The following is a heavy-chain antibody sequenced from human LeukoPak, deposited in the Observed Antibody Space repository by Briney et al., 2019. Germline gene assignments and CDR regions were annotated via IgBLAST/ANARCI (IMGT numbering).Heavy chain of an antibody. J-gene: IGHJ6*03. CDR1: GYTFTGYY. CDR3: ARIDRVVRGRHYYYMDV. Sequence: GASVKVSCKASGYTFTGYYKHWVRQAPGQGLEWMGWINPNSGGTNYAQKFQGRVTMTRDTSISTAYMELSRLRSDDTAVYYCARIDRVVRGRHYYYMDVWGKGTTVTVSS. D-gene: IGHD3-10*01. CDR2: INPNSGGT. V-gene: IGHV1-2*02.